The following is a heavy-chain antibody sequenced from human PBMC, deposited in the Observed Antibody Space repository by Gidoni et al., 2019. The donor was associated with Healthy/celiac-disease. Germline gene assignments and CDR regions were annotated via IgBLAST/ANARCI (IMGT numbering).Heavy chain of an antibody. Sequence: QITLTESGPTLVQPTQSLTLTCTFSGFSLRTSGVGVGWICQPPGKDLEWLALIYWDDETRYSPSLKRRLTITKDASKYLVVLTVPNMDPVDTVTYYCAHLSCSSTSCPRRFDAFDIWGQGTMVTVSS. J-gene: IGHJ3*02. D-gene: IGHD2-2*01. CDR2: IYWDDET. V-gene: IGHV2-5*02. CDR3: AHLSCSSTSCPRRFDAFDI. CDR1: GFSLRTSGVG.